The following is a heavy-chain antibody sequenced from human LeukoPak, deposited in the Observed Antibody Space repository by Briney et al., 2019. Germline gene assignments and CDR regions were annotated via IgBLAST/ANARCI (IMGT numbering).Heavy chain of an antibody. V-gene: IGHV3-30-3*01. Sequence: PGGSLRLSCEASGFTFSSYAIHWVRQAPGKGLEWVALISYDGSNKYYADSVKGRFTISRDNSKNTLYLQMNSLRPEDTAVYYCARDMGYYDFWSGLDYWGQGTLVTVSS. CDR1: GFTFSSYA. D-gene: IGHD3-3*01. CDR2: ISYDGSNK. CDR3: ARDMGYYDFWSGLDY. J-gene: IGHJ4*02.